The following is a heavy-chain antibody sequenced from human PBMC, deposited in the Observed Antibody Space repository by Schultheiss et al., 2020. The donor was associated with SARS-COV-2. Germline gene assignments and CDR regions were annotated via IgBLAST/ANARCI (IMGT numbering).Heavy chain of an antibody. CDR2: ISGSGGST. J-gene: IGHJ6*02. CDR3: ARDRRLYYGSGSNGMDV. Sequence: GGSLRLSCAASGFTFSSYWMSWVRQAPGKGLEWVSAISGSGGSTYYADSVKGRFTISRDDSENSLYLQMNSLRAEDTAVYYCARDRRLYYGSGSNGMDVWGQGTTVTVSS. D-gene: IGHD3-10*01. CDR1: GFTFSSYW. V-gene: IGHV3-23*01.